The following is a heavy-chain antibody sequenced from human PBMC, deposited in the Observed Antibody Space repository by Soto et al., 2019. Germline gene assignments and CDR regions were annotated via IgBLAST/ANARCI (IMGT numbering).Heavy chain of an antibody. J-gene: IGHJ6*02. CDR2: IYHSGST. Sequence: QVQLQESGPGLVQPSGTLSLTCTVSGDSISSSNWWSWVRQPPGKGLEWIGEIYHSGSTNYNPSLKSRVTKSVDKSRNQFSLMLSSVTAADTAVYYCARGSVVTGYYYGMDVWGQGTTVTVSS. D-gene: IGHD2-21*02. CDR1: GDSISSSNW. CDR3: ARGSVVTGYYYGMDV. V-gene: IGHV4-4*02.